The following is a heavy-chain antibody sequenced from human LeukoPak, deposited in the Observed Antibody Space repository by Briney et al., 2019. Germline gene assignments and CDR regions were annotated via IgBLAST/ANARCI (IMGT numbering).Heavy chain of an antibody. CDR3: AREGLVCSSSSCHYLDS. V-gene: IGHV1-2*02. CDR2: INSNSGDT. Sequence: GASVKVSCKASGYTFTAFYLHWVRQAPGQGLEWMGWINSNSGDTNYEQKFQGRVTMTRDTSISTAYMEVGGLRSDDTAVYYCAREGLVCSSSSCHYLDSWVQGTLVTVSS. CDR1: GYTFTAFY. J-gene: IGHJ4*02. D-gene: IGHD2-2*01.